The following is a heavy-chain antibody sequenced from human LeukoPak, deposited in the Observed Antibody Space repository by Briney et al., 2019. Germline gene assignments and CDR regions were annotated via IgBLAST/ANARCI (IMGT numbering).Heavy chain of an antibody. Sequence: PGGSLRLSCAASGLAFSSYAMSWVRQAPGKGLEWVSAISGSGGSTYYADSVKGRFTISRDNSKNTLYLQMNSLRAEDTAVYYCAKGGDYHMCAFDIWGQGTMVTVSS. V-gene: IGHV3-23*01. J-gene: IGHJ3*02. D-gene: IGHD4-17*01. CDR1: GLAFSSYA. CDR2: ISGSGGST. CDR3: AKGGDYHMCAFDI.